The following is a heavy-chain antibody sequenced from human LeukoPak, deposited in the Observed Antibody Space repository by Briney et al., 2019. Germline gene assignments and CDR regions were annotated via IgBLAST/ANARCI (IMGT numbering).Heavy chain of an antibody. J-gene: IGHJ4*02. CDR3: AKAADPITAYFDY. D-gene: IGHD3-3*01. CDR2: ISGSGGST. V-gene: IGHV3-23*01. CDR1: GFTFSNYG. Sequence: GGSLRLSCAGSGFTFSNYGIHWVRQAPGRGLEWVSAISGSGGSTYYADSVKGRFTISRDNSKSTLYLQMNSLRAEDTALYYCAKAADPITAYFDYWGQGTLVTVSS.